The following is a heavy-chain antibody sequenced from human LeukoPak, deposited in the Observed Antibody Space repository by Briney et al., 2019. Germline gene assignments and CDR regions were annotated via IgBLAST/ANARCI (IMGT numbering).Heavy chain of an antibody. D-gene: IGHD5-18*01. Sequence: PGGPLRLSCAASGFTVSSNYMSWVRQAPGKGLEWVSVIYSGGSTYYADSVKGRFTISRDNSKNTLYLQMNSLRAEDTAVYYCATVGTGYSYGQFDYWGQGTLVTVSS. J-gene: IGHJ4*02. CDR3: ATVGTGYSYGQFDY. CDR2: IYSGGST. V-gene: IGHV3-53*01. CDR1: GFTVSSNY.